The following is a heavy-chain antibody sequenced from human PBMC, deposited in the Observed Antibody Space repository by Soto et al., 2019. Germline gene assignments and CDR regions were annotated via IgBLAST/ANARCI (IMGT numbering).Heavy chain of an antibody. V-gene: IGHV4-59*01. CDR3: ARDSSGTTGTGWVADAFDI. Sequence: QVQLQESGPGLVKPSETLSLTCTVSGGSISSYYWSWIRQPPGKGLEWIGYIYYSGSTNYNPSLTSRVTISVDTSKTQFSLKLSSVTAADTAVYYCARDSSGTTGTGWVADAFDIWGQGTMVTVSS. D-gene: IGHD1-1*01. CDR1: GGSISSYY. J-gene: IGHJ3*02. CDR2: IYYSGST.